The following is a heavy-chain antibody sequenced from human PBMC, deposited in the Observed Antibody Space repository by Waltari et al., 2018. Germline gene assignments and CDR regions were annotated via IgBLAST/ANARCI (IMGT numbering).Heavy chain of an antibody. J-gene: IGHJ3*02. Sequence: QVQLQESGPGLVKPSETLSLTCAVSDYSISSGYYWGWIRQPPGKGLEWIGSIYHSGSTYYNPSLKSRVTISVDTSKNQFSLKLSSVTAADTAVYHCARDIFYHLEWLFPDAFDIWGQGTMVTVSS. CDR3: ARDIFYHLEWLFPDAFDI. D-gene: IGHD3-3*01. V-gene: IGHV4-38-2*02. CDR2: IYHSGST. CDR1: DYSISSGYY.